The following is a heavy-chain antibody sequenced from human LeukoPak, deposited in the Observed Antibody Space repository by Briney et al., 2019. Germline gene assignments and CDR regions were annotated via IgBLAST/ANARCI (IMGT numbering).Heavy chain of an antibody. CDR3: AIAEANFDY. CDR1: GGTFSSYA. CDR2: IIPILGIA. V-gene: IGHV1-69*04. Sequence: GASVKVSCKAPGGTFSSYAISWVRQAPGQGLEWMGRIIPILGIANYAQKFQGRVTITADKSTSTAYMELSSLRSEDTAVYYCAIAEANFDYWGQGTLVTVSS. J-gene: IGHJ4*02. D-gene: IGHD2-8*01.